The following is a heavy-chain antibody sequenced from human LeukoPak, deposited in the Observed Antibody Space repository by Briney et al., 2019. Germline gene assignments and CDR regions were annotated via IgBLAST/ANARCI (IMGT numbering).Heavy chain of an antibody. J-gene: IGHJ4*02. CDR1: GFTFSSYG. CDR3: VKNPSASPPHYFDS. Sequence: GRSLRLSCAASGFTFSSYGMHWVRQAPGKGLEWVAVISYDGSNKYYADSVKGRFTISRDNSKNTLYLDMNSLRAEDTAVYYCVKNPSASPPHYFDSWGRGALVTVSS. V-gene: IGHV3-30*18. CDR2: ISYDGSNK. D-gene: IGHD1-14*01.